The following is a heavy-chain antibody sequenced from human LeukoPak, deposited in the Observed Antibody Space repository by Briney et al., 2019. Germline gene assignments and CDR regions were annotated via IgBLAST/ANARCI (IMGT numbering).Heavy chain of an antibody. Sequence: ASVKVSCKASGYTFTGYYMHWVRQAPGQGLEWMGWINPNSGGTNYAQKFQGRVTMTGDTSISTAYMELSGLRSDDTAVYYCARLYSGYGNYYYHMDVWGKGTTVTVSS. CDR2: INPNSGGT. J-gene: IGHJ6*03. V-gene: IGHV1-2*02. D-gene: IGHD5-12*01. CDR1: GYTFTGYY. CDR3: ARLYSGYGNYYYHMDV.